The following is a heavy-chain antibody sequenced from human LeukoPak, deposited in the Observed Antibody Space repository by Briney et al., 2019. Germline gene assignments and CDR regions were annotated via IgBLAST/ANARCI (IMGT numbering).Heavy chain of an antibody. V-gene: IGHV1-2*02. CDR3: ARALDTAMVHYDY. Sequence: ASVKVSCKASGYTFTGYYMHWVRQAPGQGLEWMGWINPNSGGTNYAQKFQGRVTMTRDTSISTAYMELSRLRSDDTVVYYCARALDTAMVHYDYWGQGTLVTVSS. CDR2: INPNSGGT. J-gene: IGHJ4*02. CDR1: GYTFTGYY. D-gene: IGHD5-18*01.